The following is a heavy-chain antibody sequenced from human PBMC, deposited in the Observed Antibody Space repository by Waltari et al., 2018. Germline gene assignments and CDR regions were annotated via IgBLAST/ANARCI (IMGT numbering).Heavy chain of an antibody. CDR3: ARPPGWYYGMDV. J-gene: IGHJ6*02. CDR2: ISRSGSTI. V-gene: IGHV3-48*03. Sequence: EVQLVESGGGLVQPGGSLRLSCAASGFTFSSYEMHWFRQAPGKGLEWVSYISRSGSTIYDADSVKGRFTISRDNAKNSLYLQMNSLRAEDTAVYYGARPPGWYYGMDVWGQGTTVTVSS. CDR1: GFTFSSYE.